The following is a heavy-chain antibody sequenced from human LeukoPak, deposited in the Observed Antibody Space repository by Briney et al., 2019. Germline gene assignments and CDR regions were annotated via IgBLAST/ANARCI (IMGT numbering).Heavy chain of an antibody. CDR2: INHSGST. CDR3: AAQDGYGMDV. D-gene: IGHD2-15*01. V-gene: IGHV4-34*01. Sequence: SETLSLTCAVYGGSFSGYYWSWIRQPPGKGLEWIGEINHSGSTNYNPSLKSRVTISVDTSKNQFSLKLSSVTAADTAVYYCAAQDGYGMDVWGQGTTVTVSS. J-gene: IGHJ6*02. CDR1: GGSFSGYY.